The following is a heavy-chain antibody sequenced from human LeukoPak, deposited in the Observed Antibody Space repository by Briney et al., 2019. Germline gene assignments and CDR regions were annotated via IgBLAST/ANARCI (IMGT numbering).Heavy chain of an antibody. CDR2: ISYDGSNK. V-gene: IGHV3-30*04. CDR1: GFTFSSYA. D-gene: IGHD5-24*01. J-gene: IGHJ5*02. Sequence: GGSLRLSCAASGFTFSSYAVHWVRQAPGKGLEWVAVISYDGSNKYYADSVKGRFTISRDNSKNTLYLQMNSLRAEDTAVYYCARAGLDGYNYDNWFDPWGQGTLVTVSS. CDR3: ARAGLDGYNYDNWFDP.